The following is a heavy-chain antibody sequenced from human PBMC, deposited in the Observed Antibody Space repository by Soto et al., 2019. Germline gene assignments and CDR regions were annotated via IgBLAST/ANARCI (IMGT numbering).Heavy chain of an antibody. CDR1: GYTFTSYG. Sequence: QVQLVQSGAEVKKPGASVKVSCKASGYTFTSYGISWVRQAPGQGLEWMGWISAYNGNTNYAQKLQGRVTMTTDTPTSKAYMELRSLRSDDTAVYYCARETFGVVIIPDRDHYYYYYMDVWGKGTTVTVSS. CDR2: ISAYNGNT. CDR3: ARETFGVVIIPDRDHYYYYYMDV. J-gene: IGHJ6*03. D-gene: IGHD3-3*01. V-gene: IGHV1-18*01.